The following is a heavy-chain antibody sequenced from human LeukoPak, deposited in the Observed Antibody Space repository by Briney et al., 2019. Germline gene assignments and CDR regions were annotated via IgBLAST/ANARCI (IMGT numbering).Heavy chain of an antibody. V-gene: IGHV3-23*01. CDR2: ILASGGST. Sequence: PGGSLRLSCAASGFTFSTYAMTWVRQAPGKGLEWVSTILASGGSTYYADSVKGRFTISRDNSKNTLYLQMNSLRAEDTAVYYCAKGSGVVVAGTRGYFDYWGQGTLVTVSS. CDR1: GFTFSTYA. CDR3: AKGSGVVVAGTRGYFDY. D-gene: IGHD2-15*01. J-gene: IGHJ4*02.